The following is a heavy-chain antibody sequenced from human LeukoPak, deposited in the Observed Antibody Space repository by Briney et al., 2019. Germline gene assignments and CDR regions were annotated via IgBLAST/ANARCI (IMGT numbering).Heavy chain of an antibody. V-gene: IGHV3-30*18. CDR2: ISHDGSNR. D-gene: IGHD6-13*01. Sequence: PGGSLRLSCAGSGFTFSTYGMHWVRQAPGKGLEWVAVISHDGSNRYYGDSVKGRFTISRDNSKNTLHLQMSSLRAEDTAVYYCAKDMVPYSSNPWYFDLWGRGTLVTVSS. J-gene: IGHJ2*01. CDR1: GFTFSTYG. CDR3: AKDMVPYSSNPWYFDL.